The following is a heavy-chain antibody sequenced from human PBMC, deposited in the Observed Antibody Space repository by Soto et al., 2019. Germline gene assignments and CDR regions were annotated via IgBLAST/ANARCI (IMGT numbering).Heavy chain of an antibody. CDR3: ACIFSGGYSYGFNYYGMDV. Sequence: SETLSLTCTFAGCSISSSSYYWVWIRQPPGEGLEWIGSIFYSGSTYYNPSLKSRVTISVDTSKNQFSLKLTSVTAADTAVYYCACIFSGGYSYGFNYYGMDVWGQGTTVT. CDR2: IFYSGST. V-gene: IGHV4-39*01. CDR1: GCSISSSSYY. D-gene: IGHD5-18*01. J-gene: IGHJ6*02.